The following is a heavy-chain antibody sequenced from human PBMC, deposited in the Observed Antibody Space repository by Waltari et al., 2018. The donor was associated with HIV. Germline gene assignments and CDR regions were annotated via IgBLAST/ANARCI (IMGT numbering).Heavy chain of an antibody. CDR2: IIPILGIA. D-gene: IGHD4-17*01. V-gene: IGHV1-69*04. CDR1: GGTFSSYA. CDR3: ARARTVTTDYGMDV. Sequence: QVQLVQSGAEVRKPGSSVKVSCKASGGTFSSYAISWVRQAPGQGLEWMGRIIPILGIANYAQKFQGIGTITADKSTSTAYMELSNLRSEDTAVYYCARARTVTTDYGMDVWGQGTTVTVSS. J-gene: IGHJ6*02.